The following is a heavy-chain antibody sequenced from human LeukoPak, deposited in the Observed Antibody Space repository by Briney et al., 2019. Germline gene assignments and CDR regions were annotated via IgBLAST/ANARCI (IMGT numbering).Heavy chain of an antibody. CDR3: AKGCPAPQWFGEFTADY. V-gene: IGHV3-30*18. J-gene: IGHJ4*02. CDR1: GFTFSSYG. CDR2: ISYDGSNE. Sequence: GRSLRLSCAASGFTFSSYGMHWVRQAPGKGLEWVAVISYDGSNEYYADSVKGRFTISRDNSKNTLYLQMNSLRAEDTAVYYCAKGCPAPQWFGEFTADYWGQGTLVTVSS. D-gene: IGHD3-10*01.